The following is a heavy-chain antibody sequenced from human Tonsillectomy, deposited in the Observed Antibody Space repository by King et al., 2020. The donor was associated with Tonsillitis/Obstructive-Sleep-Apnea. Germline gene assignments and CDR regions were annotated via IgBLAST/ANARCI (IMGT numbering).Heavy chain of an antibody. V-gene: IGHV3-30*01. CDR2: LSYDASNK. CDR3: VRETYSQIYFDY. CDR1: EFTFSSYA. D-gene: IGHD4-11*01. Sequence: QLVQSGGGVVQPGGSLRLSCAASEFTFSSYAMHWARQAPGKGLEWVAVLSYDASNKYYADSVKGRFTISRDNSKNTLYLQMNSLSAEDTAVYYCVRETYSQIYFDYWGQGTLVTVSS. J-gene: IGHJ4*02.